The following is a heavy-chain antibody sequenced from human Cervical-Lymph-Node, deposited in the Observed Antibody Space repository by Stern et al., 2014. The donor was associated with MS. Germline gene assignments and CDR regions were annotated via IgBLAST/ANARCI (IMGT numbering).Heavy chain of an antibody. J-gene: IGHJ4*02. CDR1: GFTFSSYR. V-gene: IGHV3-21*01. Sequence: EVQLVESGGGLVKPGGSLRLSCAASGFTFSSYRMNWVRQAPGKGLEWVASISSGGSYIYYADSLKGRFTISRDNAMNSLYLQMNSLRAEDTAVYYCARGRGSNYRYYFDYWGQGTLVTVSS. D-gene: IGHD4-11*01. CDR3: ARGRGSNYRYYFDY. CDR2: ISSGGSYI.